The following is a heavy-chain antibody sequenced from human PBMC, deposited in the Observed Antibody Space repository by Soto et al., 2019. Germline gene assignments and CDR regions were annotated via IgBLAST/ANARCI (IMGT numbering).Heavy chain of an antibody. D-gene: IGHD1-1*01. J-gene: IGHJ4*02. CDR3: ARGRYGDY. V-gene: IGHV1-18*01. CDR2: ISAHNGNT. Sequence: QVHLVQSGAEVKKPGASVKVSCKASGYTFTSYGITWVRQAPGQGLEWMGWISAHNGNTDYAQKLQGKVIVTKDTSTSTAYMEARGLIFDDTAVYYCARGRYGDYWGQGALVTVSS. CDR1: GYTFTSYG.